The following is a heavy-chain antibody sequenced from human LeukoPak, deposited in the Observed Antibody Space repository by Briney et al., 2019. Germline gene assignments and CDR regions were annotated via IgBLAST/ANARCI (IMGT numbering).Heavy chain of an antibody. CDR2: IYYSGTT. CDR1: GGSISSSSYY. D-gene: IGHD3-22*01. V-gene: IGHV4-39*07. J-gene: IGHJ5*02. CDR3: AGIPSYYDSSGYYQNWFDP. Sequence: SETLSLTCTVSGGSISSSSYYWGWIRQSPGTGLEWIGSIYYSGTTYYNPSLKSRVTISIDTSKNQFSLKLSSVTAADTAMYYCAGIPSYYDSSGYYQNWFDPWGQGTLVTVSS.